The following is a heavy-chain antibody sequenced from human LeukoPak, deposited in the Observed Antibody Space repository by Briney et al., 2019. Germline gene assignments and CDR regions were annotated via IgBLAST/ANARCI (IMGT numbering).Heavy chain of an antibody. J-gene: IGHJ4*02. CDR2: IKQDGSEK. Sequence: PGGSLRLSCAASGFTFSSYWMSWVRQAPGKGLQWVANIKQDGSEKYYVDSVKGRFTILRDNAKNTLYLQMNSLRVEDTAVYYCARGRPHGNDYWGQGTLVTVSS. D-gene: IGHD4-23*01. CDR1: GFTFSSYW. CDR3: ARGRPHGNDY. V-gene: IGHV3-7*01.